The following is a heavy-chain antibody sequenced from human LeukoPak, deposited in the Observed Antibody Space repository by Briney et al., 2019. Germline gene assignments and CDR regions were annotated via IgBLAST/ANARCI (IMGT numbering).Heavy chain of an antibody. Sequence: PGGSLRLSCAASGFTFDDYAMHWVRQAPGKGLEWVSGISWNSGSIGYADSVKGRFTISRDNAKNSLYLQMNSLRAEDTALYYCAKVMATEGGLDYWGQGTLVTVSS. CDR2: ISWNSGSI. D-gene: IGHD5-24*01. CDR1: GFTFDDYA. J-gene: IGHJ4*02. CDR3: AKVMATEGGLDY. V-gene: IGHV3-9*01.